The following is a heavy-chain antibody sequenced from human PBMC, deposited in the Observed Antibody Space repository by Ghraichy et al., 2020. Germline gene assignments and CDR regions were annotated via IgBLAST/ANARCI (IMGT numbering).Heavy chain of an antibody. CDR2: ISYDGSNK. CDR1: GFTFSSYG. D-gene: IGHD3-22*01. J-gene: IGHJ4*02. Sequence: GGSLRLSCAASGFTFSSYGMHWVRQAPGKGLEWVAVISYDGSNKYYADSVKGRFTISRDNSKNTLYLQMNSLRAEDTAVYYCAKEAYYESPHDYWGQGTLVTVSS. V-gene: IGHV3-30*18. CDR3: AKEAYYESPHDY.